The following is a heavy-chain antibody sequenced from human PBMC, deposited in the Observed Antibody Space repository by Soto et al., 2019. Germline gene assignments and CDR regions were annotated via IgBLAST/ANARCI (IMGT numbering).Heavy chain of an antibody. V-gene: IGHV3-33*01. CDR2: IWYDGSNK. Sequence: GGSLRLSCAASGFTFSSYGMHWVRQAPGKGLEWVAVIWYDGSNKYYADSVKGRFTISRDNSKNALYLQMNSLRAEDTAVYYCARSIAAAGSYYYYGMDVWGQGTTVTVSS. CDR3: ARSIAAAGSYYYYGMDV. D-gene: IGHD6-13*01. J-gene: IGHJ6*02. CDR1: GFTFSSYG.